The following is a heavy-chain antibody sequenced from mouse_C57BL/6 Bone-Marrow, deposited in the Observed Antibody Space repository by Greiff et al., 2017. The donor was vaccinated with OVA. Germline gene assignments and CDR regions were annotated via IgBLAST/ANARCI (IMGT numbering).Heavy chain of an antibody. V-gene: IGHV5-6*02. CDR3: AKHVDYGVWFAY. CDR2: ISSGGSYT. CDR1: GFTFSSYG. D-gene: IGHD2-4*01. J-gene: IGHJ3*01. Sequence: VKLVESGGDLVKPGGSLKLSCAASGFTFSSYGMSWVRQTPDKRLEWVATISSGGSYTYYPDSVKGRFTISRDNAKNTLYLQMSSLKSEDTAMYYWAKHVDYGVWFAYWGQGTLVTVSA.